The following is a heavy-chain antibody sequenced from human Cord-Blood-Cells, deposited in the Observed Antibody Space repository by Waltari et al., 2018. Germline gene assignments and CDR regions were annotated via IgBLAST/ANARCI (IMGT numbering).Heavy chain of an antibody. V-gene: IGHV4-59*01. D-gene: IGHD2-2*01. J-gene: IGHJ3*02. CDR1: GGSISSYY. CDR3: ARVWYCSSTSCYDAFDI. CDR2: FYYSGST. Sequence: QVQLQESGPGLVKPSETLSLTCTVPGGSISSYYWSWIRQPPGKGLEWIGYFYYSGSTNYNPSLKSRVTISVDTSKNQFSLKLSSVTAADTAVYYCARVWYCSSTSCYDAFDIWGQGTMVTVSS.